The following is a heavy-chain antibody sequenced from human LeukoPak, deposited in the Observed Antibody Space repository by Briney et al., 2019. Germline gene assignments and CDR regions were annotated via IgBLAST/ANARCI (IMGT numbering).Heavy chain of an antibody. V-gene: IGHV3-33*01. Sequence: PGRSLRLSCAASGFTFSSYGMHWVRQAPGKGLEWVAVIWYDGSNKYYADSVKGRFTISRDNSKNTLYLQMNSLRAEDTAVYYCASTMVRGVIIKDYWGQGTLVTVSS. J-gene: IGHJ4*02. CDR3: ASTMVRGVIIKDY. CDR1: GFTFSSYG. D-gene: IGHD3-10*01. CDR2: IWYDGSNK.